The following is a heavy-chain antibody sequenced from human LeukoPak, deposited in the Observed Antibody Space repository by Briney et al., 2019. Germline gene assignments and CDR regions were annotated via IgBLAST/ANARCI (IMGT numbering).Heavy chain of an antibody. CDR2: ISGSGGST. J-gene: IGHJ4*02. CDR3: AKDLYSSGWYAFFDY. Sequence: GGSLRLSCAASGFTFSSYAMSWVRQAPGKGLEWVSAISGSGGSTYYADSVKGQFTISRDNSKNTLYLQMNSLRAEDTAVYYCAKDLYSSGWYAFFDYWGQGTLVAVSS. D-gene: IGHD6-19*01. V-gene: IGHV3-23*01. CDR1: GFTFSSYA.